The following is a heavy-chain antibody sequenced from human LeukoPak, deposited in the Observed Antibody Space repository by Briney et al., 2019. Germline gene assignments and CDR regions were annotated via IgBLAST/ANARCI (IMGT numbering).Heavy chain of an antibody. CDR2: ISSSGSTI. CDR3: ARNGDYPFYYYYYGMDV. CDR1: GFTFSSYE. Sequence: GGSLRLSCAASGFTFSSYEMNWVRQAPGKGLEWVSYISSSGSTIYYADSVKGRFTISRDNAKNSLYLQMNSLRAEDTAVYYCARNGDYPFYYYYYGMDVWGQGTTVTVPS. D-gene: IGHD4-17*01. J-gene: IGHJ6*02. V-gene: IGHV3-48*03.